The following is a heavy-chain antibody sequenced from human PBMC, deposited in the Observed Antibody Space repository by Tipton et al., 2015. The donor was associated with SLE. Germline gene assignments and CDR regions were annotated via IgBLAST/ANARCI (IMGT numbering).Heavy chain of an antibody. CDR1: GFTFSSFP. Sequence: SLRLSCTGSGFTFSSFPMTWVRQAPGKGLEWVSTITGSGAGTSYTYAVRGRFAVSRDNSKNTVHLQLNSLRAEDTAVYYCARGPDIVVDPVTEDYYYYMDVWGKGTTVTVSS. V-gene: IGHV3-23*01. CDR2: ITGSGAGT. J-gene: IGHJ6*03. D-gene: IGHD2-15*01. CDR3: ARGPDIVVDPVTEDYYYYMDV.